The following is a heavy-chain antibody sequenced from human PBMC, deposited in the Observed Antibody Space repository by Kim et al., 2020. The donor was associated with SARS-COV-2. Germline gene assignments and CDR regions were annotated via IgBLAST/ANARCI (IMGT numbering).Heavy chain of an antibody. CDR3: ARGTIDWSGLDY. CDR2: T. J-gene: IGHJ4*02. D-gene: IGHD3-9*01. V-gene: IGHV3-74*01. Sequence: TKYADSVKGRFTVSRDNAKNTLYLQMNSPRAEDTAIYYCARGTIDWSGLDYWGRGTLVTVSS.